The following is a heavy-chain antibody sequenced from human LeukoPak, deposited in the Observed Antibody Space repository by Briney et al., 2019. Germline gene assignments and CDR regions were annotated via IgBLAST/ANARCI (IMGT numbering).Heavy chain of an antibody. J-gene: IGHJ4*02. V-gene: IGHV3-23*01. CDR2: IAIDGHT. D-gene: IGHD4-23*01. Sequence: GFTXXKHGXTGVRQAPGKGLEWVSAIAIDGHTHYADSVRGRFTISRDNSKNTLYLRMNSLRVEDTALYYCAKETRPNDYWGQGTMVTVSS. CDR3: AKETRPNDY. CDR1: GFTXXKHG.